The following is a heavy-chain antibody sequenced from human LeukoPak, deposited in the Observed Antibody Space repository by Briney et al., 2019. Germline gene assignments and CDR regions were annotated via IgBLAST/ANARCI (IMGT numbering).Heavy chain of an antibody. D-gene: IGHD3-10*01. V-gene: IGHV4-34*01. CDR2: INHSGST. Sequence: LEWIGEINHSGSTNYNPSLKSRVTISVDTSKNQFSLKLSSVTAADTAVYYCARATVLDYWGQGTLVTVSS. J-gene: IGHJ4*02. CDR3: ARATVLDY.